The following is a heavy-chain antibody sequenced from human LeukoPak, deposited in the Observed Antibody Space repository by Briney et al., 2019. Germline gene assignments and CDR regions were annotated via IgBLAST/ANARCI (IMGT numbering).Heavy chain of an antibody. V-gene: IGHV1-69*01. D-gene: IGHD1-26*01. J-gene: IGHJ4*02. Sequence: SVKVSCKASGGTFSSDAISWVRQAPGQGLEWMGGIIPIFGTANYAQKFQGRVTITADESTSTAYMELSSLRSEDTAVYYCARVPSHDSGSYPLGVDYWGQGTLVTVSS. CDR1: GGTFSSDA. CDR3: ARVPSHDSGSYPLGVDY. CDR2: IIPIFGTA.